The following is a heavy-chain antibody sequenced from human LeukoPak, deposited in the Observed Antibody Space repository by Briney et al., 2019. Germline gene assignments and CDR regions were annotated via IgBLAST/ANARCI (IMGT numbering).Heavy chain of an antibody. V-gene: IGHV4-39*01. Sequence: SETLSLTRTVSGGPISSSRYYWGWIRQPPGRGLEWIGSIHYSGSTYYNPSLKGRVAMSVDTSKDQFSLRLSSVTAADTAVYYCARLSPYLGSGSSAFPDDFWGQGTLVTVSS. J-gene: IGHJ4*02. D-gene: IGHD3-10*01. CDR2: IHYSGST. CDR1: GGPISSSRYY. CDR3: ARLSPYLGSGSSAFPDDF.